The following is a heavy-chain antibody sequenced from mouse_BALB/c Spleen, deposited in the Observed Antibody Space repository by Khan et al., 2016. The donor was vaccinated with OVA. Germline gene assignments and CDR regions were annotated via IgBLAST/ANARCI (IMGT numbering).Heavy chain of an antibody. CDR1: GYTFTSNT. CDR3: ARRTTGYTMDY. Sequence: VQLQQSGAELARPGASVRMSCKASGYTFTSNTMHWVKQRPGQGLEWIGYINPRSGYTNYNQNFKDKATLTADKSSSKAYMQLSSLTSEDSAVYYCARRTTGYTMDYWGQGTSVTDSS. V-gene: IGHV1-4*01. CDR2: INPRSGYT. D-gene: IGHD2-14*01. J-gene: IGHJ4*01.